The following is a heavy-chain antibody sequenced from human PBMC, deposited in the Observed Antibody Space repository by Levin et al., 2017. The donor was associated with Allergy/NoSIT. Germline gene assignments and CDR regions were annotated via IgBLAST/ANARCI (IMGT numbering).Heavy chain of an antibody. D-gene: IGHD1-1*01. CDR2: IYPGDSDT. CDR1: GYSFTSYW. V-gene: IGHV5-51*01. CDR3: ARRGTRDYYYYMDV. Sequence: PWASVKVSCQGSGYSFTSYWIGWVRQMPGKGLEWMGIIYPGDSDTRYSPSFQGQATISADKSISTAYLQWSSLKASDTAIYYCARRGTRDYYYYMDVWGKGTTVTVSS. J-gene: IGHJ6*03.